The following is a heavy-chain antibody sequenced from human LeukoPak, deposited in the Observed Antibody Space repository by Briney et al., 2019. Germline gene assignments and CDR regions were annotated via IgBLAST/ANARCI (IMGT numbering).Heavy chain of an antibody. D-gene: IGHD6-13*01. CDR1: GYTFTSYD. CDR2: MNPNSGNT. V-gene: IGHV1-8*01. J-gene: IGHJ6*03. CDR3: ARIGPSSWYDYYYYMDV. Sequence: ASVKVSCKASGYTFTSYDINWVRQATGQGLEWMGWMNPNSGNTGYAQKFQGRVTMTRNISISTAYMELSSLRSEDTAVYYCARIGPSSWYDYYYYMDVWGKGTTVTVSS.